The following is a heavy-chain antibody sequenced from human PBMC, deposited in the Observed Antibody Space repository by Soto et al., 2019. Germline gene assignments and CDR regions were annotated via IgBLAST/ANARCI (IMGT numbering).Heavy chain of an antibody. V-gene: IGHV4-59*01. Sequence: SETLSLTCTVSGGSISSYYWSWIRRPPGKGLEWIGYIYYSGSTNYNPSLKSRVTISLDTSKNQFSLKLSSVTAADTAVYYCARVFRGQWLDYYYYGMDVWGQGTTVTVSS. CDR3: ARVFRGQWLDYYYYGMDV. D-gene: IGHD6-19*01. CDR2: IYYSGST. CDR1: GGSISSYY. J-gene: IGHJ6*02.